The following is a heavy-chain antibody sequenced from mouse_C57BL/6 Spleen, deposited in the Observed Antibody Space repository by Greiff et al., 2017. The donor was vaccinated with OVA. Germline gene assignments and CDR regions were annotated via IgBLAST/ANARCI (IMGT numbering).Heavy chain of an antibody. V-gene: IGHV5-4*01. J-gene: IGHJ2*01. D-gene: IGHD1-1*01. CDR3: ARVITTVALDY. CDR2: ISDGGSYT. Sequence: EVQRVESGGGLVKPGGSLKLSCAASGFTFSSYAMSWVRQTPEKRLEWVATISDGGSYTYYPDNVKGRFTISRDNAKNNLYLQMSHLKSEDTAMYYCARVITTVALDYWGQGTTLTVSS. CDR1: GFTFSSYA.